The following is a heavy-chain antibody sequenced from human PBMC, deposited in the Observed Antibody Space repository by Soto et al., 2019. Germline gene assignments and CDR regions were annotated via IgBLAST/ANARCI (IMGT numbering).Heavy chain of an antibody. CDR1: GFTFISYA. V-gene: IGHV3-30-3*01. CDR3: ARDGTYGMDV. D-gene: IGHD1-26*01. CDR2: ISYDGSNK. Sequence: QVQLVESGGGVVQPGRSLRLSCAASGFTFISYAMHWVRQAPGKGLEWVAVISYDGSNKYYADSVKGRVTISRDNSKNPLYLQMNSLRAEDTSVYYCARDGTYGMDVWGQGTTVTVSS. J-gene: IGHJ6*02.